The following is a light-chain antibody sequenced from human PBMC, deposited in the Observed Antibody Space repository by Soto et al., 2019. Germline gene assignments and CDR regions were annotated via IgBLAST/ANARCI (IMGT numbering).Light chain of an antibody. J-gene: IGKJ5*01. CDR2: RTS. Sequence: DIQMTQSPSTLPASVGDTVSITCRASQSISSWLAWYQQKPGKAPKLLIYRTSTLDSGVPSRFSGSGSGTEFTLTISSLQPDDFATYYCQQYNSYPITFGQGTRLEI. CDR1: QSISSW. CDR3: QQYNSYPIT. V-gene: IGKV1-5*03.